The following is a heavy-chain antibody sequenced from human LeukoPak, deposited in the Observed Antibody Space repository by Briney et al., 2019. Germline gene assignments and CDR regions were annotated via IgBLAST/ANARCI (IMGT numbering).Heavy chain of an antibody. CDR2: ISAYSGNT. D-gene: IGHD1-7*01. CDR1: GYTFTSYG. Sequence: ASVTVSCKASGYTFTSYGISWVRQAPGQGLEWMGWISAYSGNTNYAQKLQGRVSMTTDTSTSTAYMELRSLRSDDTAVYYCARDRVELQVEYFQHWGQGTLVTVSS. J-gene: IGHJ1*01. V-gene: IGHV1-18*01. CDR3: ARDRVELQVEYFQH.